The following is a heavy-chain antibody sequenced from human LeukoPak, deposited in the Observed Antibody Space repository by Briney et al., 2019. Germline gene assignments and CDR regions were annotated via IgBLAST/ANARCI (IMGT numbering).Heavy chain of an antibody. V-gene: IGHV4-4*07. J-gene: IGHJ4*02. CDR2: VYASDNT. CDR3: ARVQEARYSSSWYPYYFDY. D-gene: IGHD6-13*01. Sequence: PSETLSLTCTVSGGSISNYYWSWLRQPAGKGLEWLGRVYASDNTKYNPSLSQNPSLKSRVTMSLDTSKNQFSLTLSSVTAADTAVYYCARVQEARYSSSWYPYYFDYWGQGTLVTVSS. CDR1: GGSISNYY.